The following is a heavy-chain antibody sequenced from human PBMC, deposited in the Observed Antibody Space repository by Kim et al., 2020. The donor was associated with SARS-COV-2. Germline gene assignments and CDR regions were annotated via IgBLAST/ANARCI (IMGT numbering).Heavy chain of an antibody. V-gene: IGHV3-64*01. D-gene: IGHD3-10*01. J-gene: IGHJ4*02. Sequence: GGSLRLSCAASGFTFSSYSRHWVRQAPGKGLEYVSAISGNGGSTYYANSVKVRFTISRDNSKNTLYLQMGSLRAEDMAVYYCARGEWLGGAYDYWGQGTLVTVSS. CDR3: ARGEWLGGAYDY. CDR1: GFTFSSYS. CDR2: ISGNGGST.